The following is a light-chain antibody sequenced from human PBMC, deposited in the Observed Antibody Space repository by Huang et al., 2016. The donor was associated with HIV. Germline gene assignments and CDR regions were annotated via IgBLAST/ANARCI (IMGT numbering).Light chain of an antibody. Sequence: AIQMTQSPSSLSASVGDRVTITCRASHDIRTDLGWYQQRPGRAPKLLLYAAFSLQSGVPSRFSGGGSGTDFTLTISDLQPEDFATYYCLQEYNYPHTFGQGTKLEL. CDR2: AAF. CDR1: HDIRTD. V-gene: IGKV1-6*01. J-gene: IGKJ2*01. CDR3: LQEYNYPHT.